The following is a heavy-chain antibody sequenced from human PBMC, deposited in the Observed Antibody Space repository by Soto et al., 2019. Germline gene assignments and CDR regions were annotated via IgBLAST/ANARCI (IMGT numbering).Heavy chain of an antibody. CDR2: IYYSGST. CDR3: ARHRIAEAGPRPLWFDP. CDR1: CGSISSSSDY. Sequence: QLQLQESGPGLVKPSETLSLTFTVSCGSISSSSDYWGWILQPLVKGLDWIGSIYYSGSTYYKQTISSRMKISVDTSKKKFSLKLSYVTAAVSAVYYCARHRIAEAGPRPLWFDPWGQGSLVTVSS. D-gene: IGHD6-13*01. J-gene: IGHJ5*02. V-gene: IGHV4-39*01.